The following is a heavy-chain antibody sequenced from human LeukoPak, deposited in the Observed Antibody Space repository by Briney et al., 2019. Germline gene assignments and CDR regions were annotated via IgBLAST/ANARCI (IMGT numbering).Heavy chain of an antibody. J-gene: IGHJ4*02. Sequence: ASVKVSCKASGYTFTSYGISWVRQAPGQGLEWMGWMNPNSGNTGSAQKFQGRVSMTRNTPISTAYMELSSLRSEDTAVYYCARVGYDSSGYYLHDYWSQGTLDTVSS. CDR2: MNPNSGNT. V-gene: IGHV1-8*02. CDR3: ARVGYDSSGYYLHDY. D-gene: IGHD3-22*01. CDR1: GYTFTSYG.